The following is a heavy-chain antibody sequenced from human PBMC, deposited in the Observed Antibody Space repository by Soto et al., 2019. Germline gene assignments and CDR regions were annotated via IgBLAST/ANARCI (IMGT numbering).Heavy chain of an antibody. Sequence: PGGSLRLSCAASGLTFSDYAMHWVRQAPGKGLEWVAIISFDGSNEHYADSVQGRFTISRDNSENTLYLQMNSLRADDTAVYYCARPAATVIFYSGMDVWGQGTTVTVSS. D-gene: IGHD4-17*01. CDR2: ISFDGSNE. CDR1: GLTFSDYA. CDR3: ARPAATVIFYSGMDV. J-gene: IGHJ6*02. V-gene: IGHV3-30-3*01.